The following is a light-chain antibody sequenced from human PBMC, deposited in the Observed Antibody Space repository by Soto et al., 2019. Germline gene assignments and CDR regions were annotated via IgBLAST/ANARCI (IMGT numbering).Light chain of an antibody. CDR2: EVT. CDR3: TSYVGNAIWV. CDR1: SSDVGAYKY. J-gene: IGLJ3*02. Sequence: QSALTQPPSASGSPGQSVTISCTGTSSDVGAYKYVSWYQQYPGKAPKLMIYEVTKRPLGVPDRFSGSKSGNTASLTVSGLQAEDEADYYCTSYVGNAIWVFGGGTKLTVL. V-gene: IGLV2-8*01.